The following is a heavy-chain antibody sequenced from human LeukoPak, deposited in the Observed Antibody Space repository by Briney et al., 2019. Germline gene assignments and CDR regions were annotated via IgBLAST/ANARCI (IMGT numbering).Heavy chain of an antibody. CDR3: AAFDCSSTSCYRNYYYYYMDV. V-gene: IGHV1-2*02. CDR2: INPSSGGT. CDR1: GYTFTDYY. Sequence: GASVKVSCKASGYTFTDYYIHWVRQAPGRGLEWMGWINPSSGGTNYAQKFQGRVTMTRDTSISTAYMELSRLRSDDTAVYYCAAFDCSSTSCYRNYYYYYMDVWGKGTTVTISS. J-gene: IGHJ6*03. D-gene: IGHD2-2*02.